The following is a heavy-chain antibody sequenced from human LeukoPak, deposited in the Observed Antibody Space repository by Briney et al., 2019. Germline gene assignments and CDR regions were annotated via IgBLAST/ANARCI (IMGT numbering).Heavy chain of an antibody. CDR1: GGSISSGSYY. Sequence: SQTLSLTCTVSGGSISSGSYYWSWIRQPAGKGLEWIGRIYTSGSTNYNPSLKSRVIISVDTSKNQFSLILSSVTAADTAVYYCARQERYYGSGSYTYFQHWGQGTLVTVSS. CDR3: ARQERYYGSGSYTYFQH. D-gene: IGHD3-10*01. J-gene: IGHJ1*01. V-gene: IGHV4-61*02. CDR2: IYTSGST.